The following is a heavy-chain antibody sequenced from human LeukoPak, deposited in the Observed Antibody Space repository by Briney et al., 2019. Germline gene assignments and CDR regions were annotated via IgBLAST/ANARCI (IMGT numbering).Heavy chain of an antibody. V-gene: IGHV3-74*01. CDR2: IDSDAGRT. D-gene: IGHD5-12*01. J-gene: IGHJ6*02. CDR1: GFTLSDHG. Sequence: GGSLRLSCVASGFTLSDHGMYWVRQAPSRGLAHLSRIDSDAGRTTYADSVKGRFTISRDDAKNTMYLQMNSLRIEDTAVYYCVKGGHKLDIQTTHYYYGLDVWGQGTTVAVS. CDR3: VKGGHKLDIQTTHYYYGLDV.